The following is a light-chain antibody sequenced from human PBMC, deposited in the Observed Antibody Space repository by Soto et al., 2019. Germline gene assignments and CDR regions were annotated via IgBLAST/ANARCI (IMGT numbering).Light chain of an antibody. J-gene: IGKJ2*01. Sequence: EIVLTQSPGTLSLSPGERATLSCRASQIFSSNYLAWYQQKPGQAPRLLIYGASTRATNIPERFSGSGSGTDFTLTISRLEPEDFAVYYCQQYGSSPYTFGLGTKLEIK. V-gene: IGKV3-20*01. CDR2: GAS. CDR1: QIFSSNY. CDR3: QQYGSSPYT.